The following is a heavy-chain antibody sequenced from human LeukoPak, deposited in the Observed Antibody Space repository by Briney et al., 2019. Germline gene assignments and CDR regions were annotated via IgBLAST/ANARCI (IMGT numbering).Heavy chain of an antibody. CDR3: ARDPGYCTNGLCDY. CDR1: GGSISSGYY. J-gene: IGHJ4*02. Sequence: PSETLSLTCTVSGGSISSGYYWGWIRQPPGKGLEWIGSIYYSGSTYYNPSLKSRVTISVDTSKNQFSLKLSSVTAADTAVYFCARDPGYCTNGLCDYWGQGTLVTVSS. V-gene: IGHV4-38-2*02. D-gene: IGHD2-8*01. CDR2: IYYSGST.